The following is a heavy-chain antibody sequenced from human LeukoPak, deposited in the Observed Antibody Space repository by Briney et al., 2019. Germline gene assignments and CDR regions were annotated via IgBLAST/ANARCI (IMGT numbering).Heavy chain of an antibody. J-gene: IGHJ6*02. CDR1: GYTFTGYY. Sequence: ASVKVSCKASGYTFTGYYMHWVRQAPGQGLEWMGWINPNSGGTNYAQKFQGWVTMTRDTSISTAYMELSRLRSDDTAVYYCARSNFIAAAGMDVWGQGTTVTVSS. CDR3: ARSNFIAAAGMDV. D-gene: IGHD6-13*01. CDR2: INPNSGGT. V-gene: IGHV1-2*04.